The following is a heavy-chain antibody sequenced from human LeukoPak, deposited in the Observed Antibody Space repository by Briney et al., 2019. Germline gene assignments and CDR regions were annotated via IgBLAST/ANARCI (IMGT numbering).Heavy chain of an antibody. D-gene: IGHD2/OR15-2a*01. J-gene: IGHJ4*02. CDR2: ISGSGGST. Sequence: PGGSLRLSCAASGFTFSSYAMSWVRRAPGKGLEWVSGISGSGGSTYYADSVKGRFTISRDNSKNTLYLQMNSLRAEDTAIYFCAKLIVASDYWGRGTLVTVSS. CDR1: GFTFSSYA. CDR3: AKLIVASDY. V-gene: IGHV3-23*01.